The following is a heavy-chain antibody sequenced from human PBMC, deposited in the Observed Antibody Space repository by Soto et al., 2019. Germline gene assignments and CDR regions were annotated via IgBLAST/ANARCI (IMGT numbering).Heavy chain of an antibody. J-gene: IGHJ4*02. CDR1: GFTFSSYW. D-gene: IGHD3-22*01. Sequence: PGGSLRLSCAASGFTFSSYWMHWVRQAPGKGLVWVSRINSDGSSTSYADSVKGRFTISRDNAKNTLYLQMNSLRAEDTAVYYCARSSSGYFPNDYWGQGTLVTVSS. CDR3: ARSSSGYFPNDY. V-gene: IGHV3-74*01. CDR2: INSDGSST.